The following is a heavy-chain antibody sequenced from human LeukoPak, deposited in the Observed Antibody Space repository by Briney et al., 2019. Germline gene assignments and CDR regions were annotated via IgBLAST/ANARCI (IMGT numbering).Heavy chain of an antibody. D-gene: IGHD2/OR15-2a*01. Sequence: SQTLSLTCAVSGGSISSGGYSWSWIRQPPGKGLEWIGYIYHSGSTYYNPSLKSRVTISLDRPKNQFSLKLSSVTAADTAVYYCARVGLYYFDYWGQGTLVTVSS. J-gene: IGHJ4*02. CDR2: IYHSGST. V-gene: IGHV4-30-2*01. CDR1: GGSISSGGYS. CDR3: ARVGLYYFDY.